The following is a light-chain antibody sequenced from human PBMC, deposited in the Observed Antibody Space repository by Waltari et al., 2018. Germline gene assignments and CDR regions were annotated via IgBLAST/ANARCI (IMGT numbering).Light chain of an antibody. J-gene: IGLJ3*02. CDR3: TSYGGSSNLV. Sequence: QSDLTQPPSASGSLGQSVTISCTGPNSDVGGYKYVSWYRQHPGKAPQLIIYEVNKRPSGVPDRFSGSKFGNRASLTVSGLQADDEADYYCTSYGGSSNLVFGGGTKLTVL. CDR2: EVN. V-gene: IGLV2-8*01. CDR1: NSDVGGYKY.